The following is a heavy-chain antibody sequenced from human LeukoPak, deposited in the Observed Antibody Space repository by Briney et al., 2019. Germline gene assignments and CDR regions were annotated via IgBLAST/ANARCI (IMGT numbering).Heavy chain of an antibody. V-gene: IGHV3-30*18. J-gene: IGHJ4*02. CDR2: ISYDGSNK. Sequence: GGSLRLSCAASGFTFSSYGMHWVRQAPGKGLEWVAVISYDGSNKYYADSVKGRFTISRDNSKNTLYLQMNSLGAEDTAVYYCAKYHRPGEEPPSYFDYWGQGTLVTVSS. CDR3: AKYHRPGEEPPSYFDY. D-gene: IGHD3-10*01. CDR1: GFTFSSYG.